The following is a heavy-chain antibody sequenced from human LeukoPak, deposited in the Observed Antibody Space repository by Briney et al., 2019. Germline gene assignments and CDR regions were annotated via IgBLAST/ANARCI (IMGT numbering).Heavy chain of an antibody. D-gene: IGHD6-19*01. V-gene: IGHV1-8*01. CDR1: GYTFTSYD. CDR2: MNPNSGNT. J-gene: IGHJ4*02. CDR3: ARWDEYSSGWAHFDY. Sequence: ASVKVSCKASGYTFTSYDINWVRQATGQGLEWMGWMNPNSGNTGYAQKFQGRVTMTRNTSISTAYMELRSLRSDDTAVYYCARWDEYSSGWAHFDYWGQGTLVTVSS.